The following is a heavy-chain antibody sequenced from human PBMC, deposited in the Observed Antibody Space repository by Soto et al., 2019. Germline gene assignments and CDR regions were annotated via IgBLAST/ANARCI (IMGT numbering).Heavy chain of an antibody. D-gene: IGHD1-7*01. V-gene: IGHV3-7*01. J-gene: IGHJ4*02. CDR2: IKQDGSEK. CDR1: GFTFSSYW. CDR3: ARDDLGITGTTVDY. Sequence: EVQLVESGGGLVQPGGSLRLSCAASGFTFSSYWMSWARQAPGKGLEWVANIKQDGSEKYYVDSVKGRFTISRDNAKNSLYLQMNSLRAEDTAVYYCARDDLGITGTTVDYWGQGTLVTVSS.